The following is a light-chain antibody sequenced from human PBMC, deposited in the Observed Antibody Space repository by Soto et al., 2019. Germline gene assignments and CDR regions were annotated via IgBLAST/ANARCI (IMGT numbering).Light chain of an antibody. CDR3: SSYTTTSTLVV. CDR1: SSDVGGYNY. CDR2: DVS. J-gene: IGLJ2*01. V-gene: IGLV2-14*01. Sequence: QSVLTQPASVSGSPGQSITISCTGTSSDVGGYNYVSWYQQHPGKVPKLIIYDVSNRPSGVSNRFSGSKSGITASLTISGLQAEDEADYYCSSYTTTSTLVVFGGGTKVTVL.